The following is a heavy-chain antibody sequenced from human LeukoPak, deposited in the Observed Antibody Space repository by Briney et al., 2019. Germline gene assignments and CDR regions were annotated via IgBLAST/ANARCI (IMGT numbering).Heavy chain of an antibody. V-gene: IGHV3-21*01. CDR1: GFTFSRYS. Sequence: PGGSLRLSCGASGFTFSRYSMNWVRQAPGKGLEWVSSISSSGSYIYYAESVKGRFTISRDNPKNSLYLQMNSLRAEDTAVYYCASRNQYCGGDCFWAFDIWGQGTMVTVSS. CDR3: ASRNQYCGGDCFWAFDI. D-gene: IGHD2-21*02. J-gene: IGHJ3*02. CDR2: ISSSGSYI.